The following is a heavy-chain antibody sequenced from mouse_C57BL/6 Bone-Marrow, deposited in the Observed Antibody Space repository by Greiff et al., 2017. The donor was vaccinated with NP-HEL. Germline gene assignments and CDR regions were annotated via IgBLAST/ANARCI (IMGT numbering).Heavy chain of an antibody. D-gene: IGHD2-4*01. Sequence: EVKLVESGGGLVKPGGSLKLSCAASGFTFSDYGMHWVRQAPEKGLEWVAYISSGSSNIYYADTVKGRFTISRDNAKTTLFLQMTSLRSEDTAMYYCARPPYYDYDEDWFAYWGQGTLVTVSA. CDR3: ARPPYYDYDEDWFAY. CDR1: GFTFSDYG. J-gene: IGHJ3*01. V-gene: IGHV5-17*01. CDR2: ISSGSSNI.